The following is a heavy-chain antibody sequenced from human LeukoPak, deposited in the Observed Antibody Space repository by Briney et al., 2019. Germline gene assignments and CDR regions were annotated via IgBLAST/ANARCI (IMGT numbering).Heavy chain of an antibody. CDR1: GYSFTSYW. V-gene: IGHV5-51*01. D-gene: IGHD6-13*01. CDR3: ARAPIVAAGTGRGWAWFDP. J-gene: IGHJ5*02. Sequence: GESLKISCKGSGYSFTSYWIGWVRQMPGKGLEWMGIIYPGDSDTRYSPSFQGQVTISADKSISTAYLQWSSLKASDTAMYYCARAPIVAAGTGRGWAWFDPWGQGTLVTVSS. CDR2: IYPGDSDT.